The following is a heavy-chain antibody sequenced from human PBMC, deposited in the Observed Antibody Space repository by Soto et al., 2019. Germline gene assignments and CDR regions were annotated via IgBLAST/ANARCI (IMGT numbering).Heavy chain of an antibody. V-gene: IGHV3-21*01. CDR2: ISSSSSYI. CDR1: GFTFSSYS. Sequence: EVQLVESGGGLVKPGGSLRLSCAASGFTFSSYSMNWVRQAPGKGLEWVSSISSSSSYIYYADSVKGRFTISRDNAKNSLYLQMNSLRAEDTAVYYCARAESRDGYNSGYWGQGTLVTVSS. J-gene: IGHJ4*02. CDR3: ARAESRDGYNSGY. D-gene: IGHD5-12*01.